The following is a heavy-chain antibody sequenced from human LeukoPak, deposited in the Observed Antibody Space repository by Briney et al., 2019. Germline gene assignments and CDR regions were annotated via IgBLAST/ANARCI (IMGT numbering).Heavy chain of an antibody. D-gene: IGHD2-2*01. Sequence: ASVKVSCKAPGYTFTSYSISWVRQAPGQGLEWMGWISAYSGNTNNAQNLQGRVTMTTDTSTTTAYMELRSLRSDDTAVYYCARGRFEQGYCSSTSCYGMDVWGQGTTVTVSS. CDR3: ARGRFEQGYCSSTSCYGMDV. CDR1: GYTFTSYS. CDR2: ISAYSGNT. J-gene: IGHJ6*02. V-gene: IGHV1-18*01.